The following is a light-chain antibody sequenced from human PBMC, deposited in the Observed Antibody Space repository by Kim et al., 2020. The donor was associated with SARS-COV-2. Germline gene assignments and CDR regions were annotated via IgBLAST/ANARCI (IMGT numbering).Light chain of an antibody. V-gene: IGLV3-25*03. CDR3: QSTDSSDIFVI. CDR2: KDS. Sequence: SYELTQPPSVSVSPGQTARITCSGDTLPKHYVYWYQQKPGQAPALVIHKDSERPSGIPERFSGSSSGTTVTLTISGVQAEDEADYYCQSTDSSDIFVIFGGGTQLTVL. J-gene: IGLJ2*01. CDR1: TLPKHY.